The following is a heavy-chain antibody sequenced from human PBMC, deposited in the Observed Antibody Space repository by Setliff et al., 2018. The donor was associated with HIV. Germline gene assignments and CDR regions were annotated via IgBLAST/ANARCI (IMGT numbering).Heavy chain of an antibody. CDR3: VKGRGLSAFLGDS. CDR1: GFTFDDYA. D-gene: IGHD2-15*01. CDR2: IGTDEDRT. Sequence: GGSLRLSCVGSGFTFDDYAMSWVRQAPGKGLEWVATIGTDEDRTYYTDPVKGRFTISRDNYRNSLYLQMGRLKVDDTAVYLCVKGRGLSAFLGDSWGQGTLVTV. V-gene: IGHV3-23*01. J-gene: IGHJ4*02.